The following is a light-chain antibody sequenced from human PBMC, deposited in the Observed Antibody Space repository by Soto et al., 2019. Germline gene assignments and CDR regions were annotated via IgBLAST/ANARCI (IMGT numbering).Light chain of an antibody. CDR2: GAS. CDR3: RQYGSSPIT. CDR1: QTVSSNY. J-gene: IGKJ5*01. V-gene: IGKV3-20*01. Sequence: EIILTQSPDTLSLSPGERATLSCRASQTVSSNYLAWCQQRPGQAPRLLIYGASTRAAGIPDRFSASGSGTDFTLTISRLEPEDFAVYYCRQYGSSPITFGQGTRLEIK.